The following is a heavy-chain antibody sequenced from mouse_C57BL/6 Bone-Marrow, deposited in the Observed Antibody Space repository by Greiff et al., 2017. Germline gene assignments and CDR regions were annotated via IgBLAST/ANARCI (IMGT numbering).Heavy chain of an antibody. CDR3: ARGLLRYAMDY. Sequence: QVQLQQPGAELVKPGASVKMSCKASGYTFTSYWITWVKQRPGQGLEWIGDIYPGSGSTNYNEKFKSKATLTVDTSSSTAYMQVSSLTSEDSAVYYCARGLLRYAMDYWGQGTSVTVSS. CDR1: GYTFTSYW. J-gene: IGHJ4*01. V-gene: IGHV1-55*01. D-gene: IGHD2-3*01. CDR2: IYPGSGST.